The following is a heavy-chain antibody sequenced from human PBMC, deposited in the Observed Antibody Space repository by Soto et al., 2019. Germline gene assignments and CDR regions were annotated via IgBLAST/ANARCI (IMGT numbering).Heavy chain of an antibody. Sequence: SETLSLTCTVSGASMTYYYWSWIRQPPGKELEWIGYIYYLGSSNHNPSLKSRVSISVDTSKNQFSLKLSSVTAADTAVYYCASYNGAVYVLWGQGTLVTVSS. CDR1: GASMTYYY. CDR2: IYYLGSS. V-gene: IGHV4-59*08. D-gene: IGHD1-1*01. J-gene: IGHJ4*02. CDR3: ASYNGAVYVL.